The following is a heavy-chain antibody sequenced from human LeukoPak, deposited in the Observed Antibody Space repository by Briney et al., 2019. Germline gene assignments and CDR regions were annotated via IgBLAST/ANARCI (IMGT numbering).Heavy chain of an antibody. CDR2: ISGDGGST. CDR1: GFTFDDYA. V-gene: IGHV3-43*02. CDR3: AKAYYDSSGYYGSDY. Sequence: PGGSLRLSCAASGFTFDDYAMHWVRQAPGKGLEWVSHISGDGGSTYYADSVKGRFTISRDNSKNSLYLQMNSLRTEDTALYYCAKAYYDSSGYYGSDYWGQGTLVTVSS. J-gene: IGHJ4*02. D-gene: IGHD3-22*01.